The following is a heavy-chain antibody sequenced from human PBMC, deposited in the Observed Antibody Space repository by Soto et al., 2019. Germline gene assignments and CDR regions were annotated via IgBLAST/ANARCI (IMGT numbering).Heavy chain of an antibody. V-gene: IGHV3-7*01. CDR1: GFTFSRHW. D-gene: IGHD2-2*01. Sequence: GGSLRLSCAASGFTFSRHWMSWLRQAPGKGLEWVANINEDGSDKYYVDSVKGRFTISRDNAKNSLYLQMSSLRVEDTAVYYCANDIVVVPAASDAFDTWGQGTMFTVSS. J-gene: IGHJ3*02. CDR2: INEDGSDK. CDR3: ANDIVVVPAASDAFDT.